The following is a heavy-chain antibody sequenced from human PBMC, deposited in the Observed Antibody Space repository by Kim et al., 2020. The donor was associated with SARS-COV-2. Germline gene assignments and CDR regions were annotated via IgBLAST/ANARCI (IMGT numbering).Heavy chain of an antibody. CDR2: ISSGSSTI. Sequence: GGSLRLSCAVSGFTFSSYSMNWVRQAPGKGLEWVSYISSGSSTIYYADSVKGRFTISRDNAKNSLYLQMNSLRDEDTAVYYCARDKTGYSTVYLDYWGQGTLVTVSS. D-gene: IGHD3-9*01. CDR3: ARDKTGYSTVYLDY. V-gene: IGHV3-48*02. CDR1: GFTFSSYS. J-gene: IGHJ4*02.